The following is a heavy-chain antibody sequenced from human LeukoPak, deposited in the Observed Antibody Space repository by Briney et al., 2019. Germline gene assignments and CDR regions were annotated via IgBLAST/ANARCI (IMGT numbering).Heavy chain of an antibody. CDR1: GFTFSSYS. J-gene: IGHJ4*02. V-gene: IGHV3-21*01. CDR2: ISSSSTYI. Sequence: PGGSLRLSCAASGFTFSSYSMNWVRQAPGKGLEWVASISSSSTYIYYADSVKGRFTISRDNAKNSLYLQMNSLRAEDTAMYYCVTETTVTGWGYWGQGTLVTVSS. CDR3: VTETTVTGWGY. D-gene: IGHD4-17*01.